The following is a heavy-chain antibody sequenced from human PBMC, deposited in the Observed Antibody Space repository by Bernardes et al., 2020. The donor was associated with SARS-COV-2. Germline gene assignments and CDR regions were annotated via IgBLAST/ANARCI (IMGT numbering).Heavy chain of an antibody. D-gene: IGHD5-18*01. J-gene: IGHJ4*02. CDR1: GGSISDYY. CDR2: MFYSGST. CDR3: ARSKSGYSFAV. V-gene: IGHV4-59*01. Sequence: SETLSLTCTLSGGSISDYYWSWIRQPPGKGLEWIGYMFYSGSTNYNPSLKSRVTISGDTSKTQFSLKLRSVTAADTAVYYCARSKSGYSFAVWGQGTLVTVSS.